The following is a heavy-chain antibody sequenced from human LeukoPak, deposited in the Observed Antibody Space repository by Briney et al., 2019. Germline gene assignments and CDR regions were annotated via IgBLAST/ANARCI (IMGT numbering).Heavy chain of an antibody. D-gene: IGHD5-24*01. J-gene: IGHJ4*02. CDR1: GFTFSSYW. V-gene: IGHV3-7*01. Sequence: GGSLRLSCAASGFTFSSYWMSWVRQAPGKGLEWVANIKQDGSEKYYVDSVKGRFTISRDNAKNSLYLQMNSLRAEDTAVYYCARMQDGYNYNYFDYWGQGTLVTVSS. CDR2: IKQDGSEK. CDR3: ARMQDGYNYNYFDY.